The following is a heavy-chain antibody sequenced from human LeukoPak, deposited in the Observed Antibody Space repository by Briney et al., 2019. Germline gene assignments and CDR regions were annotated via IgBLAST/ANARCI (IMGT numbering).Heavy chain of an antibody. Sequence: PSETLSLTCTVSGGSIYSGSYYWSWIRQPAGKGLEWIGRVYTSGSTNYNPSLKSRVTISVDTSKNQFSLKLSSVTAADTAVYYCARKTSMDVWGKGTTVTVSP. V-gene: IGHV4-61*02. CDR3: ARKTSMDV. D-gene: IGHD4-11*01. CDR1: GGSIYSGSYY. J-gene: IGHJ6*04. CDR2: VYTSGST.